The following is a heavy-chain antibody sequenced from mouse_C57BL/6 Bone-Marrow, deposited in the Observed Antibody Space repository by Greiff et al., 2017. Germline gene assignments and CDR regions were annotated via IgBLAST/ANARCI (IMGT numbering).Heavy chain of an antibody. V-gene: IGHV1-50*01. D-gene: IGHD2-2*01. CDR1: GYTFTSYW. CDR2: IDPSDSYT. CDR3: ARGLRRRGAWFAY. Sequence: QVQLQQPGAELVKPGASVKLSCKASGYTFTSYWMQWVKQRPGQGLEWIGKIDPSDSYTNYNQKFKGKATLTVDTSSSTAYMQLSSLTSGDSAVYYCARGLRRRGAWFAYWGQGTLVTVSA. J-gene: IGHJ3*01.